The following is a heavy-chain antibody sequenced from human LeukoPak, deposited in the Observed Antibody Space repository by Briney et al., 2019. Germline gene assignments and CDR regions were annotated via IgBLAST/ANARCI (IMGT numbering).Heavy chain of an antibody. J-gene: IGHJ4*02. D-gene: IGHD2-2*01. V-gene: IGHV3-15*01. CDR1: GFTFNNAW. CDR2: IKSKTDGETT. CDR3: TTAGYCSSTSCYAGLDY. Sequence: GGSLTLSCAASGFTFNNAWMSWVRQAPGKGLEWVGRIKSKTDGETTDYAAPVKGRFTISRDDSKNTLYLRMNSLKTEDTAVYYCTTAGYCSSTSCYAGLDYWGQGTLVTASS.